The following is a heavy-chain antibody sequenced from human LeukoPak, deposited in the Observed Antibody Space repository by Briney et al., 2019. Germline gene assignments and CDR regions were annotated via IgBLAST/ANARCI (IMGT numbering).Heavy chain of an antibody. Sequence: GGSLRLSCVASGFTFSRYWMHWVRQAPGKGLVWVSRINSDGRSTNYADPVKGRFSISRDNAKNSLYLQMNRLRAEDTAVYYCAELGITMIGGVWGKGTTVTISS. CDR3: AELGITMIGGV. CDR2: INSDGRST. J-gene: IGHJ6*04. CDR1: GFTFSRYW. D-gene: IGHD3-10*02. V-gene: IGHV3-74*01.